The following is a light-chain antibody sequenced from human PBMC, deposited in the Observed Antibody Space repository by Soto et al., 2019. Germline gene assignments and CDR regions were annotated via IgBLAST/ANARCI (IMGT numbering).Light chain of an antibody. CDR2: GAS. J-gene: IGKJ2*01. Sequence: IVMTQSPATLSVSPGERATLSCRASQSISSNLAWYQQKPGQAPRLLIYGASTRATGIPARFSGSGSGTEFTLTICSLQSEDFAVYYCQQHNNWPPYTFGQGTKLEIK. CDR3: QQHNNWPPYT. V-gene: IGKV3-15*01. CDR1: QSISSN.